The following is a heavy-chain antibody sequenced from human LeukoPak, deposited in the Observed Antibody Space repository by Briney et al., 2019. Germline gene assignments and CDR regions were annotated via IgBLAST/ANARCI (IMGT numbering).Heavy chain of an antibody. J-gene: IGHJ3*02. CDR1: GFTFSSYW. Sequence: GGSLRLSCAASGFTFSSYWMSWVRQAPGKGLEWVANIKQDRSEKYYVDSVKGRFTISRDNAKNSLYLQMNSLRAEDTAVYYCAREDGDYGIGAFDIWGQGTMVTVSS. CDR2: IKQDRSEK. D-gene: IGHD4-17*01. V-gene: IGHV3-7*01. CDR3: AREDGDYGIGAFDI.